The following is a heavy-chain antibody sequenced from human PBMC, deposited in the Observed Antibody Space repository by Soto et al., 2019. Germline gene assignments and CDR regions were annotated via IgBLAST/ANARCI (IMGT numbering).Heavy chain of an antibody. CDR3: ASTTVAAAGTNF. CDR2: ISSSSSTI. Sequence: EVHLAESGGGLVQPGGSLRLSCAASGFTFNSYGMHWVRQAPGKGLEWVSYISSSSSTIYYADSVKGRFTISRDNAQNSLYLQMNSLRDEDTAVYYCASTTVAAAGTNFWGQGTLVTVSS. J-gene: IGHJ4*02. CDR1: GFTFNSYG. V-gene: IGHV3-48*02. D-gene: IGHD6-13*01.